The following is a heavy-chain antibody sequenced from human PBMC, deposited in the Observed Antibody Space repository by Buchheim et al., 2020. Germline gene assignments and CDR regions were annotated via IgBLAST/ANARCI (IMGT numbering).Heavy chain of an antibody. CDR2: IDYTGST. J-gene: IGHJ4*02. CDR3: ATHIHGRSKFYFDS. D-gene: IGHD2-21*01. V-gene: IGHV4-59*01. CDR1: GGSINRYH. Sequence: QVQLQESGPGLVKSSETLSLTCTVSGGSINRYHWTWIRQPPGKGLEWIGYIDYTGSTNYNPSLKSRVTISVDTSKNPFSLTLNSVTAADTAVYYCATHIHGRSKFYFDSWGQGTL.